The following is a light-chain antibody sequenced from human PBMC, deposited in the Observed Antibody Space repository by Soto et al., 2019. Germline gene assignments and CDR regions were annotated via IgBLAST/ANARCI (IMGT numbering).Light chain of an antibody. J-gene: IGLJ1*01. CDR1: SSDIGIYKY. CDR3: SSYTTSSTRV. CDR2: EVT. V-gene: IGLV2-14*01. Sequence: QSALTQPASVSGSPGQSIAISCTVSSSDIGIYKYVSWYQQHPGKVPKLIIYEVTNRPSGVSNRFSGSKSGNTASLPISGLQAEDEADYYCSSYTTSSTRVFGPGTKVTVL.